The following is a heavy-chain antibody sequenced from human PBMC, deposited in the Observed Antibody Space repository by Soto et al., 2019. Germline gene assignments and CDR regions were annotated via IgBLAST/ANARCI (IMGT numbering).Heavy chain of an antibody. J-gene: IGHJ4*02. Sequence: TLSLTCAVSGGSISSGGYSWSWIRQPPGKGLEWIGYIYHSGSTYYNPSLKSRVTISVDRSKNQFSLKLSSVTAADTAVYYCASEGYCSSTSCYPSWGQGTLVTVSS. V-gene: IGHV4-30-2*01. D-gene: IGHD2-2*01. CDR1: GGSISSGGYS. CDR3: ASEGYCSSTSCYPS. CDR2: IYHSGST.